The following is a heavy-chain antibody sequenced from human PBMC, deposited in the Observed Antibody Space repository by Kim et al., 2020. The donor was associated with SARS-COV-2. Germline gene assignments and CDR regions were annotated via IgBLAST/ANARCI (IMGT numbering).Heavy chain of an antibody. D-gene: IGHD2-21*01. Sequence: DGSKKYDADSVKGRFTITGDNSKNTLDLQMNSRRAEDTAVYYCAREGGGDWGQGTLVTVSS. CDR3: AREGGGD. CDR2: DGSKK. V-gene: IGHV3-30*01. J-gene: IGHJ4*02.